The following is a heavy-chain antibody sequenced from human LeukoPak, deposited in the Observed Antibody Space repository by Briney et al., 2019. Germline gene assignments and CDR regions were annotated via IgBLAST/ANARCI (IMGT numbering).Heavy chain of an antibody. CDR1: GFHFSSYA. Sequence: QPGGSLRLSWAASGFHFSSYAMSWVRPASGKGLDWVSAISGSGGSTYYADSVKGRFTISRDNAKNSLYLQMNSLRAGDTAVYYCARDRTMVRGVIYYWGQGTLVTVSS. CDR3: ARDRTMVRGVIYY. J-gene: IGHJ4*02. CDR2: ISGSGGST. D-gene: IGHD3-10*01. V-gene: IGHV3-23*01.